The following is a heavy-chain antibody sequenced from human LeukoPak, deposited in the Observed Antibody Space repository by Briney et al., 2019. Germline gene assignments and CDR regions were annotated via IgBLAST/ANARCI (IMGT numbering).Heavy chain of an antibody. J-gene: IGHJ4*02. Sequence: GGSLRLACAASGFTFSSYWMSWVRQAPGKGLEWVANIKQDGSEEYYGDSVKGRFTISRDNAKNSLYLQMNCLRAEDTAVYYCARDGIVATTDYWGQGTLVTVSS. CDR1: GFTFSSYW. D-gene: IGHD5-12*01. CDR2: IKQDGSEE. V-gene: IGHV3-7*01. CDR3: ARDGIVATTDY.